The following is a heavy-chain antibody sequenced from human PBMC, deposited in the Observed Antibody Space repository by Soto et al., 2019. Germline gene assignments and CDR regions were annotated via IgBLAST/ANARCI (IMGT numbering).Heavy chain of an antibody. CDR2: IYSGGST. J-gene: IGHJ4*02. D-gene: IGHD3-9*01. CDR3: AREWYDIPLGY. V-gene: IGHV3-53*02. CDR1: GFTVSSNY. Sequence: EVQLVETGGGLIQPGGSLRLSCAASGFTVSSNYMSWVRQAPGKGLEWVLVIYSGGSTYYADSVKGRFTISRDNSKSTLYLQMNSLRAEDTAVYYCAREWYDIPLGYWGQGTLVTVSS.